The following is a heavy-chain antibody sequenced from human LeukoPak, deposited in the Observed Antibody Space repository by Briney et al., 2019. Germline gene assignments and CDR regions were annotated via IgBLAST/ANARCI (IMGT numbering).Heavy chain of an antibody. CDR1: GGTFSSYA. J-gene: IGHJ4*02. Sequence: ASVKVSCKASGGTFSSYAISWVRQAPGQGLEWMGGIIPIFGTANYAQKFQGRATITTDESTSTAYMELSSLRSEDTAVYYCASSESRSIAAAGTDYYFDYWGQGTLVTVSS. CDR2: IIPIFGTA. CDR3: ASSESRSIAAAGTDYYFDY. D-gene: IGHD6-13*01. V-gene: IGHV1-69*05.